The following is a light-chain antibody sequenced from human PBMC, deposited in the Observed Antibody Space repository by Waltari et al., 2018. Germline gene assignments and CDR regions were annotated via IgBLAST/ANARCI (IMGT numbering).Light chain of an antibody. V-gene: IGLV2-23*02. CDR1: SRAVGSYNL. CDR3: CSNAGRTTVL. Sequence: QSALTQPASVSGSPGQSITISCTGTSRAVGSYNLASWYQQYPGKAPKLIIYEVSKWPSGLSNRFSGSKSGNTASLTISGLQAEDEADYYCCSNAGRTTVLFGGGTKVTVL. J-gene: IGLJ2*01. CDR2: EVS.